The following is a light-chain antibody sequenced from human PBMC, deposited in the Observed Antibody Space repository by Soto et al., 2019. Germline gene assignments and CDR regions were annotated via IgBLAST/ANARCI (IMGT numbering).Light chain of an antibody. Sequence: EIVLTQSPGTLSLSPGGRATLSCRASQSVSSSYLAWYQQKPGQAPRLLIYGASSRATGIPDRFSGSGSGTDFTLTISRLEPEDFAVYYCQQYGSLWFTFGPGTKVDIK. V-gene: IGKV3-20*01. J-gene: IGKJ3*01. CDR3: QQYGSLWFT. CDR1: QSVSSSY. CDR2: GAS.